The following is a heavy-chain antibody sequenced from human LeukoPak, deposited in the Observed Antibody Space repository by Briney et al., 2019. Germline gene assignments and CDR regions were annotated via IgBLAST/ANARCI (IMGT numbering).Heavy chain of an antibody. CDR3: ATSNSGYDWEMWFDP. Sequence: SETLSLTCTVSGGSIRNYYWSWIRQPPGKGLEWIGYIYYSGSTNYNPSLKSRVTISVDTSKNQFSLKLSSVTAADTAVYYCATSNSGYDWEMWFDPWGQGTLVTVSS. CDR1: GGSIRNYY. J-gene: IGHJ5*02. V-gene: IGHV4-59*01. D-gene: IGHD5-12*01. CDR2: IYYSGST.